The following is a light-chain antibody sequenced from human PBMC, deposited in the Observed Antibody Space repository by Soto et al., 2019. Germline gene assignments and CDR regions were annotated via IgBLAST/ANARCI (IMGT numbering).Light chain of an antibody. CDR2: DVS. CDR1: SSDVGGYNY. Sequence: QSVLTQPASVSGSPGQSITISCTGTSSDVGGYNYVSRYQQHPGKAPKLMIYDVSNRPSGVSNRFSGSKSGNTASLTISGLQAEDVADYYCSSYTSSSTPLYVFGTGTKVTVL. CDR3: SSYTSSSTPLYV. V-gene: IGLV2-14*01. J-gene: IGLJ1*01.